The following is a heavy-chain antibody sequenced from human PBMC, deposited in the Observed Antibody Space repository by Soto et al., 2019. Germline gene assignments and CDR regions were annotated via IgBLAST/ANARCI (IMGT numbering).Heavy chain of an antibody. Sequence: GGSLRLSCAASGFTFSSYAMRWVRQAPGKGLEWVSAISGSGGSTYYADSVKGRFTISRDNSKNPLYLQMNSLRAEDTAVYYCAKAKPLVVVITTPDYWGQGTLVTVSS. J-gene: IGHJ4*02. CDR1: GFTFSSYA. CDR2: ISGSGGST. D-gene: IGHD3-22*01. V-gene: IGHV3-23*01. CDR3: AKAKPLVVVITTPDY.